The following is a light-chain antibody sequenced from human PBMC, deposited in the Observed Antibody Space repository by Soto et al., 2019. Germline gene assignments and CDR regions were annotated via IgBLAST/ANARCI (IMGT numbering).Light chain of an antibody. CDR2: DVS. CDR1: SSDVGGYNY. Sequence: QSALTQPASVSGSPGQSITISCTGTSSDVGGYNYVSWYQQHPGKAPKLMIYDVSNRPSGVSNRFSGSKSGNTASLTISGIQAEYEADYYCSSYTSSSTRVFGGGTKLTVL. J-gene: IGLJ2*01. CDR3: SSYTSSSTRV. V-gene: IGLV2-14*01.